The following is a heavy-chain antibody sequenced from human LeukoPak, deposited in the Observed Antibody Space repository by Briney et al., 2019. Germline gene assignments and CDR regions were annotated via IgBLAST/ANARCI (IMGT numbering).Heavy chain of an antibody. J-gene: IGHJ6*02. Sequence: EASVKVSCKASGYTFTSYAMHWVRQAPGQRLEWMGWINAGNGNTKYSQKFQGRVTITRDTSASTAYMELSSLRSEDTAVYYCARPPVGATLYGMDVWGQGTTVTVSS. CDR2: INAGNGNT. D-gene: IGHD1-26*01. V-gene: IGHV1-3*01. CDR1: GYTFTSYA. CDR3: ARPPVGATLYGMDV.